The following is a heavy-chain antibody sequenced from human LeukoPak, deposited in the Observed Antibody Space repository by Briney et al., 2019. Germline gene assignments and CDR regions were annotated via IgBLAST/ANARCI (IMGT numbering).Heavy chain of an antibody. J-gene: IGHJ4*02. V-gene: IGHV1-46*01. D-gene: IGHD4-17*01. Sequence: ASVKVSCKASGYTLTSYYIHWVRQAPGQGLEWMGRINPSGGSTSYAQKFQGRVTMTRDTSTSTVYMELSSLRSEDTAVYYCARDGHGDYLAADYWGQGTLVTVSS. CDR3: ARDGHGDYLAADY. CDR2: INPSGGST. CDR1: GYTLTSYY.